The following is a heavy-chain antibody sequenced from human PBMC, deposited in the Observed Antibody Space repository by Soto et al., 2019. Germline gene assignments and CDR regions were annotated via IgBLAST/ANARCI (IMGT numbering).Heavy chain of an antibody. CDR2: INGDGTTT. D-gene: IGHD4-17*01. Sequence: EVQLVESGGGLVQPGGSLRLSCAASGFTFSSYWMHWVRQAPGKGLVWVSRINGDGTTTGYADFVKGRFSISRDSAKNTLYLQMNSLRAADPAVYYCVRDLSVTTKLDYWVQGTLVTV. CDR3: VRDLSVTTKLDY. CDR1: GFTFSSYW. V-gene: IGHV3-74*01. J-gene: IGHJ4*02.